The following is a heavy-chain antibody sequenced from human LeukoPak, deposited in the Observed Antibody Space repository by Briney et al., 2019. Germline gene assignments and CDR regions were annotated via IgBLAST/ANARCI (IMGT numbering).Heavy chain of an antibody. J-gene: IGHJ4*02. D-gene: IGHD3-16*01. CDR3: ARGFARFDY. V-gene: IGHV3-33*08. CDR1: GFTFSSYG. Sequence: GGSLRLSCTASGFTFSSYGMHWVRQAPGKGLEWVAVIWYDGSNKYYADSVKGRFTISRDNSKNTPYLQMNSLRAEDTAVYYCARGFARFDYWGQGTLVTVSS. CDR2: IWYDGSNK.